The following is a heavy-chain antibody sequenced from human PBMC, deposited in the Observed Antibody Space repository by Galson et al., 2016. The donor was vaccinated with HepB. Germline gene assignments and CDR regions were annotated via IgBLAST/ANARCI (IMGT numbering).Heavy chain of an antibody. CDR3: ATPGIEDYTDNSDPGALHI. CDR2: FDPEAGET. J-gene: IGHJ3*02. V-gene: IGHV1-24*01. CDR1: GHILIKVL. Sequence: SVKVSCKVSGHILIKVLMHWVRQAPGKGLEWVGGFDPEAGETVYAQKFQGRVAMAEDTDTAYMELSSLTSDDTAMYYCATPGIEDYTDNSDPGALHIWGQGTMVTVSS. D-gene: IGHD3-22*01.